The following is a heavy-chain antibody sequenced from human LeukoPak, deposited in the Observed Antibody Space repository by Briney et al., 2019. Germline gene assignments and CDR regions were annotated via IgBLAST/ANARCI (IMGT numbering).Heavy chain of an antibody. CDR2: IYYSGST. D-gene: IGHD6-6*01. J-gene: IGHJ5*02. V-gene: IGHV4-59*01. CDR3: ARDRNGHSSSSGYWFDP. Sequence: PSETLSLTCTVSGGSISSYYWSWIRQPPGKGLEWTGYIYYSGSTNYNPSLKSRVTISVDTSKNQFSLKLSSVTAADTAVYYCARDRNGHSSSSGYWFDPWGQGTLVTVSS. CDR1: GGSISSYY.